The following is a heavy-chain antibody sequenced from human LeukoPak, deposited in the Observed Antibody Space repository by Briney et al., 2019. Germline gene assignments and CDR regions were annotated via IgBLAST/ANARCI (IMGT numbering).Heavy chain of an antibody. Sequence: ASVKVSCKASGYTFTDYYIHWVRQAPGQGLEWMGWINPNTDGTNYAQRFHGRVTMTRDTSINTAYMELSRLGSDDTAVYYCAIGTRGPEGPHYWGQGTLVTVSS. CDR1: GYTFTDYY. V-gene: IGHV1-2*02. CDR3: AIGTRGPEGPHY. J-gene: IGHJ4*02. D-gene: IGHD1-14*01. CDR2: INPNTDGT.